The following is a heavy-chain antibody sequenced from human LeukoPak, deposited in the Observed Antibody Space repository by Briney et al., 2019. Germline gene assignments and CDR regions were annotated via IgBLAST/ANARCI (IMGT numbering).Heavy chain of an antibody. Sequence: GGSLRLSCAASGFTFSSYNMNWVRQAPGKGLEWVSYISSSDSAIYYADSVKGRLTISRDNARNSLYLQMNSLRAEDTAVYFCARRMEQLSSFDYWGQGTLVTVSS. CDR1: GFTFSSYN. CDR2: ISSSDSAI. V-gene: IGHV3-48*01. J-gene: IGHJ4*02. D-gene: IGHD6-13*01. CDR3: ARRMEQLSSFDY.